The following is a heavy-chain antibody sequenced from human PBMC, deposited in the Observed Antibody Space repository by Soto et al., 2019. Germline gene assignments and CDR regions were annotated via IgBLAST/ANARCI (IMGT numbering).Heavy chain of an antibody. V-gene: IGHV3-23*01. CDR1: GFTFSSYA. Sequence: GGSLRLSCAASGFTFSSYAMSWVRQAPGKGLEWVSGISGSGGSTYYADSVKGRFTISRDNSNNTLYLQMNSLRAEDTAVYYCAKDPTSYDSSAQFDSWGQGTLVTVSS. J-gene: IGHJ4*02. D-gene: IGHD3-22*01. CDR3: AKDPTSYDSSAQFDS. CDR2: ISGSGGST.